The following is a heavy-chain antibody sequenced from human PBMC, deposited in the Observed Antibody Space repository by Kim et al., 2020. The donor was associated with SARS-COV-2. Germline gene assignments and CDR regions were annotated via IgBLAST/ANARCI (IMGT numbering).Heavy chain of an antibody. Sequence: GGSLRLSCTTSGFTFGDYTMTWVRQAPGKGLEWVGFIRSEASYGTTEYAASVKGRFAISRDDSKSIAYLQMNSLKTEDTAVYFCTRCVVVTAPYFDYWGHGTLVTVSS. CDR1: GFTFGDYT. CDR3: TRCVVVTAPYFDY. CDR2: IRSEASYGTT. D-gene: IGHD2-21*02. V-gene: IGHV3-49*04. J-gene: IGHJ4*01.